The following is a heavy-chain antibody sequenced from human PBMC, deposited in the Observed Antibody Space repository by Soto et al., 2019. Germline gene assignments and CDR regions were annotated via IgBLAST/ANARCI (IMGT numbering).Heavy chain of an antibody. J-gene: IGHJ5*02. CDR3: ARDQGRTVTRGDWFDP. Sequence: QVPLVESGGGVVQPGRSLRLSCAASGFMFSTYAMHWVRQAPGKGLEWVAVISYDGSDIYYGDSGKGRFTISRDNSRNTLYLEMNSLQPEDTAVFYCARDQGRTVTRGDWFDPWGQGTLVTVSS. D-gene: IGHD6-19*01. V-gene: IGHV3-30-3*01. CDR2: ISYDGSDI. CDR1: GFMFSTYA.